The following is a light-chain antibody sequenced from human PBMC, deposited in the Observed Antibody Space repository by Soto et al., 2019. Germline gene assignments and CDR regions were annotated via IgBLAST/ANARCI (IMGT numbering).Light chain of an antibody. J-gene: IGKJ5*01. CDR1: QGISSY. V-gene: IGKV1-9*01. CDR2: AAS. CDR3: LQDINYPIT. Sequence: DIQLTQSPSFLSASVGDIVTITFRASQGISSYLGCYQQKPGKAPKLLIYAASTLESGVPSRFSGSVSGTEFTLTISSLQPEDSATYYCLQDINYPITFGQGTRLEIK.